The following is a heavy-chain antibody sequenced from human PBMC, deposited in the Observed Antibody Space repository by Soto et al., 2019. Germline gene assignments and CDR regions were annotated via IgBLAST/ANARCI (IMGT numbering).Heavy chain of an antibody. J-gene: IGHJ4*02. CDR2: IIPIFGTA. CDR1: GGTLRSYA. CDR3: ARGGSYSYGFYFDY. V-gene: IGHV1-69*01. Sequence: SVKVSCTSSGGTLRSYAISWGRQESGQGLEWMGGIIPIFGTANYAQKFQGRVTITADESTSTAYVELSSLRSEDTAVYYCARGGSYSYGFYFDYCGQGTLVTVSS. D-gene: IGHD5-18*01.